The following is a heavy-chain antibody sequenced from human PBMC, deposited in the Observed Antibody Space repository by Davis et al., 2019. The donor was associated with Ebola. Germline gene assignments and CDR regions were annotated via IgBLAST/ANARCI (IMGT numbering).Heavy chain of an antibody. CDR3: ARDQGYCSGGSCLIYYYYGMDV. D-gene: IGHD2-15*01. CDR2: ISYDGSNQ. CDR1: GFTFSSYA. J-gene: IGHJ6*02. Sequence: GESLKISCAASGFTFSSYAMHWVRQAPGKGPDWVAVISYDGSNQYYADSVKGRFTISRDNSKNTLYFEMNSLRAEYTAVYYCARDQGYCSGGSCLIYYYYGMDVWGQGTTVTVSS. V-gene: IGHV3-30*14.